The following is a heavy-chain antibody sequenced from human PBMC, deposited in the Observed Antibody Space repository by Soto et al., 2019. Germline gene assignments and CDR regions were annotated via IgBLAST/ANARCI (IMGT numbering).Heavy chain of an antibody. CDR2: IYYSGST. CDR3: ASRRRCSSTSCSSPEYYYYYGMDV. Sequence: SETLSLTCTVSGGSISSYYWSWIRQPPGKGLEWIGYIYYSGSTNYNPSLKSRVTISVDTSKNQFSLKLSSVTAADTAVYYCASRRRCSSTSCSSPEYYYYYGMDVWGQGTTVTVSS. V-gene: IGHV4-59*01. CDR1: GGSISSYY. D-gene: IGHD2-2*01. J-gene: IGHJ6*02.